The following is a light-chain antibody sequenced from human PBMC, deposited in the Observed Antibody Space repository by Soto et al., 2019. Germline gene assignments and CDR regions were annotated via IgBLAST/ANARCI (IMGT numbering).Light chain of an antibody. CDR2: DVS. CDR3: SSYTTSNTRQTV. Sequence: QSALTQPASVSGSPGQAITISCTGTSSDVGGYTYVSWYQQHPGKAPKFIIYDVSNRPSGVSNRFSGSKSGNTASLTISGLQPEDDADYYCSSYTTSNTRQTVFGTGTKLTVL. V-gene: IGLV2-14*01. CDR1: SSDVGGYTY. J-gene: IGLJ1*01.